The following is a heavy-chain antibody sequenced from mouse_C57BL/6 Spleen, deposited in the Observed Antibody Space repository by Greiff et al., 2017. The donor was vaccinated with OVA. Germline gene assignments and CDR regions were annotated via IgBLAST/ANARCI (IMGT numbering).Heavy chain of an antibody. CDR2: IDPSDSYT. D-gene: IGHD1-1*01. Sequence: QVQLQQPGAELVMPGASVKLSCKASGYTFTSYWMHWVKRRPGQGLEWIGEIDPSDSYTNYNQKFKGKSTLTVDKSSSTAYMQLSSLTSEDSAVYYCARRGYGSSYGYYFDYWGQGTTLTVSS. V-gene: IGHV1-69*01. CDR1: GYTFTSYW. CDR3: ARRGYGSSYGYYFDY. J-gene: IGHJ2*01.